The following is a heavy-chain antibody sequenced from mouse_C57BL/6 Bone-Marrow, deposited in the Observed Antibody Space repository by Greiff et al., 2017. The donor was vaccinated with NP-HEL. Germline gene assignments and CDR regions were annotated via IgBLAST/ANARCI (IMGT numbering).Heavy chain of an antibody. CDR2: IWGVGST. Sequence: QVHLKESGPGLVAPSQSLSITCTVSGFSLTSYGVDWVRQSPGKGLEWLGVIWGVGSTNYNSALKSRLSISKDNSKSQVFLKMNSLQTDDTAMYYCASDKGGYYGNYVDYWGQGTTLTVSS. V-gene: IGHV2-6*01. D-gene: IGHD2-1*01. J-gene: IGHJ2*01. CDR1: GFSLTSYG. CDR3: ASDKGGYYGNYVDY.